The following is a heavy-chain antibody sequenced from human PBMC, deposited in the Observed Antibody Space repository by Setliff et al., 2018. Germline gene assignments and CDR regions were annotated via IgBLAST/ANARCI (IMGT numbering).Heavy chain of an antibody. V-gene: IGHV4-4*08. Sequence: SETLSLTCSVSGDSLRNDYWTWIRQPPGKGLEWIGNMHAGGNINYNPSLRSRVTLSLATSKSQFSLNLTSVTAADTAIYYCARGGLSFGSYGSGNQWKYYYYMDVWGKGTTVTVSS. D-gene: IGHD3-10*01. CDR1: GDSLRNDY. CDR3: ARGGLSFGSYGSGNQWKYYYYMDV. CDR2: MHAGGNI. J-gene: IGHJ6*03.